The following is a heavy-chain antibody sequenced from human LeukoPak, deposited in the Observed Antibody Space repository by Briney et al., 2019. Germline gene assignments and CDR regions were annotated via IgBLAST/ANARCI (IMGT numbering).Heavy chain of an antibody. Sequence: GGSLRLSCAASGFTFSSYSMNWVRQAPGKGLEWVSCISSSSSYIYYADSVKGRFTISRDNAKNSLYLQMNSLRAEDTAVYYCVRGKANYGSGSDVWGKGTTVTVSS. CDR2: ISSSSSYI. D-gene: IGHD3-10*01. J-gene: IGHJ6*04. CDR3: VRGKANYGSGSDV. CDR1: GFTFSSYS. V-gene: IGHV3-21*01.